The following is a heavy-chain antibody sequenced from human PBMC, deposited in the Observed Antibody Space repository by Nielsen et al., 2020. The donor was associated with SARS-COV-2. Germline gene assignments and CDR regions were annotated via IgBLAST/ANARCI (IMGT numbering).Heavy chain of an antibody. CDR3: AREEGNYYDSSGLDY. CDR2: ISAYNGNT. J-gene: IGHJ4*02. Sequence: WVRQAPGQGLEWMGWISAYNGNTNYAQKLQGRVTMTTDTSTSTAYMELRSLRSDDTAVYYCAREEGNYYDSSGLDYWGQGTLVTVSS. V-gene: IGHV1-18*01. D-gene: IGHD3-22*01.